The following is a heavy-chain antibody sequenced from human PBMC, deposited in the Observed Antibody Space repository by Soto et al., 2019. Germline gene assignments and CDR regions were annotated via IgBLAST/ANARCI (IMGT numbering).Heavy chain of an antibody. D-gene: IGHD5-18*01. CDR3: ARGYWGPAMVKCYFDL. J-gene: IGHJ2*01. CDR2: ISYDGSNK. CDR1: GFTFSSYA. Sequence: QVQLVESGGGVVQPGRSLRLSCAASGFTFSSYAMHWVRQAPGKGLEWVAVISYDGSNKYYADSVKGRFTISRDNSKNTLYLQMNSLRAEDTAVYYCARGYWGPAMVKCYFDLWGRGTLVTVSS. V-gene: IGHV3-30-3*01.